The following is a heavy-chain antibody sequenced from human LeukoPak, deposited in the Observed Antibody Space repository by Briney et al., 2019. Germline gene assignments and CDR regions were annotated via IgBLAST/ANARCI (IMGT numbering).Heavy chain of an antibody. CDR1: GFTFSNAW. D-gene: IGHD3-10*02. V-gene: IGHV3-7*01. J-gene: IGHJ4*02. Sequence: GGSLRLSRAASGFTFSNAWMSWVRQAPGKGPEWVANIKEDGSEQYYVDSVKGRLTISRDNARNSLYLQMDSLRAEDTAVYYCARGGSYVEHWGQGTLVTVSS. CDR2: IKEDGSEQ. CDR3: ARGGSYVEH.